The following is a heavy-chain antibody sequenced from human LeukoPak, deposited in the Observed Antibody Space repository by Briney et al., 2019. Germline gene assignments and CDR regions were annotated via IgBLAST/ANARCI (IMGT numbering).Heavy chain of an antibody. CDR2: ISYDGSNK. CDR1: GFTFSSYA. D-gene: IGHD5-12*01. J-gene: IGHJ4*02. Sequence: GGSLRLSCAAPGFTFSSYAMHWVRQAPGKGLEWGAVISYDGSNKYYADSVKGRFTISRDNSKNTLYLQMNSLRAEDTAVYYCARENAGGWLRGYFDYWGQGTLVTVSS. CDR3: ARENAGGWLRGYFDY. V-gene: IGHV3-30*04.